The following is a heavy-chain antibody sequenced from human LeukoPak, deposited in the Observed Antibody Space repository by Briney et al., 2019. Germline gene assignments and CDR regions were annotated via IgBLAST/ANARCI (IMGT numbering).Heavy chain of an antibody. CDR1: GFTFSSYA. CDR3: AKDPPGPEQWPIFDY. D-gene: IGHD6-19*01. J-gene: IGHJ4*02. Sequence: GGSLRLSCAASGFTFSSYAMSWVRQARGKGLEWVSAISGSGGSTYYADSVKGRFTISRDNSKNTLYLQMNSLRAEDTAVYYCAKDPPGPEQWPIFDYWGQGTLGTVSS. CDR2: ISGSGGST. V-gene: IGHV3-23*01.